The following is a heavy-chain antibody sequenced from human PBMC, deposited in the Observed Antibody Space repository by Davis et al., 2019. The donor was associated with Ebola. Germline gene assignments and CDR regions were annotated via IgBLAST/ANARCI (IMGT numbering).Heavy chain of an antibody. J-gene: IGHJ4*02. CDR1: GGSISSYL. Sequence: SETLSLTCTVSGGSISSYLWGWIRQPPGKGLEWLGSIYYSGSTYYNPSLKSRVTISVDTSKNQFTLKLSSVTAADTAVYYCARHTAYYGFDYWGQGTLVTVSS. CDR3: ARHTAYYGFDY. D-gene: IGHD4-17*01. CDR2: IYYSGST. V-gene: IGHV4-39*01.